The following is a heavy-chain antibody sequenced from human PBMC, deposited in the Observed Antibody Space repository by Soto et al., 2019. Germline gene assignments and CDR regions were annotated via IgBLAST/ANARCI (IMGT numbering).Heavy chain of an antibody. D-gene: IGHD1-20*01. CDR1: GGSISSYY. J-gene: IGHJ3*02. Sequence: QVQLQESGPGLVKPSETLSLTYTVSGGSISSYYWSWIRQPPGKGLEWIGYIYYSGSTNYNPSLKSRVTISVDTSKNQFSLKLSSVTAADTAVYYCAGKDITGTTRAFDIWGQGTMVTVSS. CDR2: IYYSGST. CDR3: AGKDITGTTRAFDI. V-gene: IGHV4-59*01.